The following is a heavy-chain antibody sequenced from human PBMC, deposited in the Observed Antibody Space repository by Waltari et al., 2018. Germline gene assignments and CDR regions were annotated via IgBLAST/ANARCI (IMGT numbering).Heavy chain of an antibody. J-gene: IGHJ4*02. CDR2: IYYSGST. CDR1: GGSISSSSYY. CDR3: ARDKCSGGSCYRPRYYFDY. V-gene: IGHV4-39*07. D-gene: IGHD2-15*01. Sequence: QVQLQQWGAGLVKPSETLSLTCTVSGGSISSSSYYWGWIRQPPGKGLEWIGSIYYSGSTYYNPSLKSRVTISVDTSKNQFSLKLSSVTAADTAVYYCARDKCSGGSCYRPRYYFDYWGQGTLVTVSS.